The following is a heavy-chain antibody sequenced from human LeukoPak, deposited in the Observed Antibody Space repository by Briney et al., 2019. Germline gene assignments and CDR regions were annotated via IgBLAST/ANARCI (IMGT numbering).Heavy chain of an antibody. Sequence: QTGGSLRLSCAASGFTFSNYGMHWVRQAPGKGLEWVAVISYDGSNKYYAESVKGRFTISRDNSKNTLYLQMNSLRAEDTAVYYCAKVREGGRTAMVYYNYGMDVWGQGTTVTVSS. D-gene: IGHD5-18*01. CDR1: GFTFSNYG. CDR2: ISYDGSNK. CDR3: AKVREGGRTAMVYYNYGMDV. V-gene: IGHV3-30*18. J-gene: IGHJ6*02.